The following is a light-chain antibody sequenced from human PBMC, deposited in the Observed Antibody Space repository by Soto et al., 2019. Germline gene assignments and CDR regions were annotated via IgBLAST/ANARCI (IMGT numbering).Light chain of an antibody. CDR2: AAS. Sequence: DIQMTQSPSTLSASVGDRVTITCRASQSISSWLAWYQQKPGKAPKLLIYAASSLESGVPSRCSGSGSGTEFTLTISSLQPDDFATYYCQQYNSYTFGQGTKLEIK. CDR1: QSISSW. V-gene: IGKV1-5*01. J-gene: IGKJ2*01. CDR3: QQYNSYT.